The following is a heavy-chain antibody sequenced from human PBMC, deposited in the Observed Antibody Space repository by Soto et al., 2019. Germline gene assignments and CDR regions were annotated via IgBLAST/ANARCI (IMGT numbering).Heavy chain of an antibody. D-gene: IGHD2-21*02. J-gene: IGHJ6*02. CDR3: ARAQAVVMTVVWDV. CDR2: IYHSRIT. CDR1: GGSITSGDDY. Sequence: QVQLQESGPGLVKPSQTLSLTCTVSGGSITSGDDYWSWIRQPPGKALEWIGYIYHSRITNYNPSLKSRVTISADTSKDQLSLKLSSVTAADTAAYFCARAQAVVMTVVWDVWGQETTVIVSS. V-gene: IGHV4-30-4*08.